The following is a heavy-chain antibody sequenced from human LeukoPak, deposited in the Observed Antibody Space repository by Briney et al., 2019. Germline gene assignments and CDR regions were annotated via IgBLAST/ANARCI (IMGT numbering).Heavy chain of an antibody. D-gene: IGHD3-16*01. CDR2: INRSGST. V-gene: IGHV4-34*01. J-gene: IGHJ4*02. CDR1: GGSFSGYY. Sequence: PSETLSLTCAVYGGSFSGYYWSWIRQPPGKGLEWIGEINRSGSTNYNPSLKSRVTISVDTSNNQFSLKLSSVTAADTAIYHCAPVGDYQGYWGQGTLVTVSS. CDR3: APVGDYQGY.